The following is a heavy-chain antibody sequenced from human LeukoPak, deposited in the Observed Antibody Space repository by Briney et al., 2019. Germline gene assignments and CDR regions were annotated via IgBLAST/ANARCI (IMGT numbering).Heavy chain of an antibody. CDR2: IHYSEST. CDR1: RGSISSYY. Sequence: SETLSLTCTVSRGSISSYYWSWIRQPPGKGLERIGYIHYSESTNYNPSLKSRVTISTDTSKNQFSLKLNSVTAADTAVYYCASSGSSGRIYYWGQGTLVTVSS. V-gene: IGHV4-59*01. CDR3: ASSGSSGRIYY. J-gene: IGHJ4*02. D-gene: IGHD3-10*01.